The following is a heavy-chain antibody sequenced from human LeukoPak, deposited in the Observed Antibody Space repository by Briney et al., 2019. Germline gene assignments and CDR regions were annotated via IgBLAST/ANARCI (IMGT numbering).Heavy chain of an antibody. J-gene: IGHJ3*02. D-gene: IGHD3-16*01. Sequence: GGSLRLSCAASGFTFSSYWMSWVRQAPGKGLEWVANIKQDGSEKYYVDSVKGRFTISRDNAKNSLYLQMNSLRAEDTAVYYCVRHLNAGGVYPHDAFDIWGQGTMVTVSS. CDR3: VRHLNAGGVYPHDAFDI. CDR1: GFTFSSYW. V-gene: IGHV3-7*01. CDR2: IKQDGSEK.